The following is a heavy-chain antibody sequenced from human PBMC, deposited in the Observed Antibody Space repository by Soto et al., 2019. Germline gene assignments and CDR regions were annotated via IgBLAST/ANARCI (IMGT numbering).Heavy chain of an antibody. J-gene: IGHJ4*02. V-gene: IGHV4-39*01. CDR1: GGSISSSSYY. CDR3: ARHRLQDSSGYLGCFDY. CDR2: IYYSGST. Sequence: ASETLSLTCTVSGGSISSSSYYWGWIRQPPGKGLEWIGSIYYSGSTYYNPSLKSRVTISVDTSKNQFSLKLSSVTAADTAVYYCARHRLQDSSGYLGCFDYWGQGTLVTVSS. D-gene: IGHD3-22*01.